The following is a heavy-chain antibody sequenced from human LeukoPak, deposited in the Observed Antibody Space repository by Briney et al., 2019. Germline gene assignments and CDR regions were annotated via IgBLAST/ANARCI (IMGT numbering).Heavy chain of an antibody. CDR1: GYSISSGYY. CDR2: IYHSGST. J-gene: IGHJ5*02. V-gene: IGHV4-38-2*02. CDR3: ARRWSS. Sequence: PSETLSLTCTVSGYSISSGYYWGWIRQPPGKGLEWIGSIYHSGSTYYNPSLKSRVTISVDTSKNQFSLKLSSVTAADTAVYYCARRWSSWGQGTLVTVSS.